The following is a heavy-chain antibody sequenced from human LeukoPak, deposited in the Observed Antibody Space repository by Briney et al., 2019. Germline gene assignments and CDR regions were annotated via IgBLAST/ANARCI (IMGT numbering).Heavy chain of an antibody. V-gene: IGHV3-23*01. D-gene: IGHD5-18*01. Sequence: GGSLRLSCAASGFTFRSYAMSWVRQAPGKGLEWVSTISDNGSTYYADSVKGRFTISRDNPKNTLNLQMNSLRAEDTAVYYCAKEPTALALNFDCWGQGTLVTVSS. CDR3: AKEPTALALNFDC. CDR2: ISDNGST. CDR1: GFTFRSYA. J-gene: IGHJ4*02.